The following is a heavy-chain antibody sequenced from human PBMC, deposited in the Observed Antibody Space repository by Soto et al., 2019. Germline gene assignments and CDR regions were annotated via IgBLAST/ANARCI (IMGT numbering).Heavy chain of an antibody. Sequence: PSETLSLTCTVSGGSISSYYWSWIRQPPGKGLEWIGYIYYSGSTNYNPSLKSRVTISVDTSKNQFSLKLSSVTAADTAVYYCARHEGRVGATNYYFDYWGQGTLVTVSS. V-gene: IGHV4-59*08. CDR1: GGSISSYY. CDR2: IYYSGST. D-gene: IGHD1-26*01. J-gene: IGHJ4*02. CDR3: ARHEGRVGATNYYFDY.